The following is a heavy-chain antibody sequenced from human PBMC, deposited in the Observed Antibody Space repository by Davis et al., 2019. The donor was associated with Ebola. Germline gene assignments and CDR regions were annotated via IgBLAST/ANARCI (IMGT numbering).Heavy chain of an antibody. V-gene: IGHV3-66*02. CDR2: IYSGGKK. CDR1: EFDVSSNY. CDR3: AKDYFDY. J-gene: IGHJ4*02. Sequence: GESLKISCAASEFDVSSNYISWVRQAPGTGLEWVSVIYSGGKKYYADSVKGRFTISRDNSKDTLYLQMDSLRAEDTAVYYCAKDYFDYWGQGTLVIVSS.